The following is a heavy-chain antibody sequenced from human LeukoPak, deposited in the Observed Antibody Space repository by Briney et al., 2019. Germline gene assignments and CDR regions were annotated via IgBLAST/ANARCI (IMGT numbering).Heavy chain of an antibody. V-gene: IGHV4-61*01. Sequence: PSETLSLTCAVSGYSISSGYYWGWIRQPPGKGLEWIGYIYYSGSTNYNPSLKSRVTISVDTSKNQFSLKLSSVTAADTAVYYCASGGPGYYYGMDVWGQGTTVTVSS. CDR1: GYSISSGYY. CDR2: IYYSGST. D-gene: IGHD3-16*01. J-gene: IGHJ6*02. CDR3: ASGGPGYYYGMDV.